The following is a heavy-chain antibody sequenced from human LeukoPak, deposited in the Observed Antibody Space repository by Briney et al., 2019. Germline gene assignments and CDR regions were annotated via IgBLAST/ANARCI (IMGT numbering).Heavy chain of an antibody. Sequence: SETLSLTCTVSGGSISSYYWSWIRQPPGKGLEWIGYIYYSGSTNYNPSLKSRVTISVDTSKNQFSLELSSVTAADTAVYYCARGITMVRGVTYFDYWGQGTLVTVSS. CDR3: ARGITMVRGVTYFDY. D-gene: IGHD3-10*01. CDR1: GGSISSYY. V-gene: IGHV4-59*01. CDR2: IYYSGST. J-gene: IGHJ4*02.